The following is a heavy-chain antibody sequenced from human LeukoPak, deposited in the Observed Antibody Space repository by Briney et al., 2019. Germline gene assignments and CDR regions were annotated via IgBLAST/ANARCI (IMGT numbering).Heavy chain of an antibody. CDR1: GFTFSSYE. Sequence: PGGSLRLSCAASGFTFSSYEMKWVRQAPGKGLEWVSHITSSDSKTYYADSVKGRFNISRDNAKNSLYLQMNSLSAEDTAVYYCAREGTYYHGGSTYEDAFDIWGLGTMVTVSS. CDR2: ITSSDSKT. D-gene: IGHD3-10*01. J-gene: IGHJ3*02. V-gene: IGHV3-48*03. CDR3: AREGTYYHGGSTYEDAFDI.